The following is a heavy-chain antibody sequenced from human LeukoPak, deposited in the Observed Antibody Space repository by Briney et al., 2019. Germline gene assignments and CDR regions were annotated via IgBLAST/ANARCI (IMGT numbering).Heavy chain of an antibody. CDR3: AKRGTLYDAFDI. Sequence: GGSLRLSCAASGFPLRRSAMSWVRQAPGKGLEWVSNISGSGSGGSTYYADSVKGRFTISRDNSKNTLYLQMNSLRAEDTAVYYCAKRGTLYDAFDIWGQGTMVTVSS. V-gene: IGHV3-23*01. CDR2: ISGSGSGGST. J-gene: IGHJ3*02. CDR1: GFPLRRSA.